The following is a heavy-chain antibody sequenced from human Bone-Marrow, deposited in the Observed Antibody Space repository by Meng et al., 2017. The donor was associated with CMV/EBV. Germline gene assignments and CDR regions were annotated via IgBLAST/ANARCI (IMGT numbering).Heavy chain of an antibody. Sequence: SETLSLTCTVSGGSISSSSSYWGWIRQPPGKGLEWIGSIYYSGSTYSNPSLKSRVTISVDTSKNQFSLKLSSVTAADTAVYYRASLLRPEGPWYYYYYGMDVWGQGTTVTVSS. CDR3: ASLLRPEGPWYYYYYGMDV. CDR1: GGSISSSSSY. J-gene: IGHJ6*02. CDR2: IYYSGST. V-gene: IGHV4-39*07. D-gene: IGHD3-3*01.